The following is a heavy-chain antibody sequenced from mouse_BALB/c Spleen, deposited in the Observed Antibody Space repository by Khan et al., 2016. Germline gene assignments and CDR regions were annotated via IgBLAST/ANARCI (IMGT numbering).Heavy chain of an antibody. D-gene: IGHD1-1*01. J-gene: IGHJ4*01. CDR3: ARDPYYYGSTNSAMDY. Sequence: QVTLKESGPGILQPSQTLSLTCSFSGFSLSTSGMSVGWIRQPSGKGLEWLAHIWWNDDKYYNPALKSRLTISKDTSHNQVFLKIASVVTADTATYYCARDPYYYGSTNSAMDYWGQGTSVTVSS. V-gene: IGHV8-8*01. CDR1: GFSLSTSGMS. CDR2: IWWNDDK.